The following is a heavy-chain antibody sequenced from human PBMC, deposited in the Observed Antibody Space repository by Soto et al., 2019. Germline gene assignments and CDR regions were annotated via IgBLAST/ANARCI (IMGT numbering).Heavy chain of an antibody. CDR2: ISSSSSYI. CDR1: GFPFSSYS. CDR3: ARDVHYDILTGYYVKSWFDR. Sequence: EVQLVESGGGLVKPGGSLRLSCAASGFPFSSYSMNWVRQAPGKGLEWVSSISSSSSYIYYADSVKGRFTISRDNAKHSLYLQMNSLRAEDTAVYYCARDVHYDILTGYYVKSWFDRWGQGTLVTVSS. J-gene: IGHJ5*02. V-gene: IGHV3-21*01. D-gene: IGHD3-9*01.